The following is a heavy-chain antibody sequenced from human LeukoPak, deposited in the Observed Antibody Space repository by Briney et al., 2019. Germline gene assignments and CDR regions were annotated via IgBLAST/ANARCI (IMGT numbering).Heavy chain of an antibody. J-gene: IGHJ4*02. D-gene: IGHD3-3*01. V-gene: IGHV4-34*01. CDR1: GGSFSGYY. CDR3: ASLTIFGAVTNLYYFDY. Sequence: SETLSLTCAVYGGSFSGYYWSWIRQPPGKGLEWIGEINHSGSTNYNPSLKSRVTISVDTSKNQFSLRLTSVTAADTAVYYCASLTIFGAVTNLYYFDYWGQGTLVTVSS. CDR2: INHSGST.